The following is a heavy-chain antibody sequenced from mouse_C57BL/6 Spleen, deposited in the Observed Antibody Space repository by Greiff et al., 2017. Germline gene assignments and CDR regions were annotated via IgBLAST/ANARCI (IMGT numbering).Heavy chain of an antibody. V-gene: IGHV2-2*01. J-gene: IGHJ3*01. CDR2: IWSGGST. CDR1: GFTLTSYG. CDR3: GGNGYDGAWFAY. Sequence: QVQLQQSGPGLVQPSQSLSITCTASGFTLTSYGVHWVRQSPGKGLEWLGVIWSGGSTDNNAAFISRLSSSKANSKAQVTFKMNSLQADDPAIYLCGGNGYDGAWFAYWGQGTLVTVSA. D-gene: IGHD2-2*01.